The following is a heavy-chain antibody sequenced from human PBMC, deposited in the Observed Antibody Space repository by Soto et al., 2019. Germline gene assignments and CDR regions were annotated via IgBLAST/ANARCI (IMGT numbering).Heavy chain of an antibody. V-gene: IGHV1-69*13. J-gene: IGHJ6*02. CDR3: ARPWERAPSGGMDV. Sequence: SVKVSCKASGGTFSSYAISWVRQAPGQGLEWMGGIIPIFGTANYAQKFQGRVTITADESTSTAYMELSSLRSEDTAVYYCARPWERAPSGGMDVWGQGTTVTVSS. CDR2: IIPIFGTA. CDR1: GGTFSSYA. D-gene: IGHD1-1*01.